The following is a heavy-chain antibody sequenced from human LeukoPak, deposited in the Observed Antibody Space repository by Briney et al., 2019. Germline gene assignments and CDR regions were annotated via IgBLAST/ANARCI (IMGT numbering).Heavy chain of an antibody. D-gene: IGHD2-21*02. Sequence: ASVKVSCKASGYTFTGYYMHWVRQAPGQGLEWMGWINPNSGGTNYAQKFQGRVTMTRDTSISTAYMELSRLRSDDTAVYYCARASYCGGDCYTRPGYDFDYWGQGTLVTVSS. CDR1: GYTFTGYY. J-gene: IGHJ4*02. CDR2: INPNSGGT. V-gene: IGHV1-2*02. CDR3: ARASYCGGDCYTRPGYDFDY.